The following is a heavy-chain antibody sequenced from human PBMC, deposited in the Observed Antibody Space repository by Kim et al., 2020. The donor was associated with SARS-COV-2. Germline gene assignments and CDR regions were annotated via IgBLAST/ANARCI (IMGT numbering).Heavy chain of an antibody. CDR1: GFTFSSYS. V-gene: IGHV3-21*01. J-gene: IGHJ4*02. CDR3: ARDGSYGSGGYYFDY. CDR2: ISSSSSYI. Sequence: GGSLRLSCAASGFTFSSYSMNWVRQAPGKGLEWVSSISSSSSYIYYADSVKGRFTISRDNAKNSLYLQMNSLRAEDTAVYYCARDGSYGSGGYYFDYWGQGTLVTVSS. D-gene: IGHD3-10*01.